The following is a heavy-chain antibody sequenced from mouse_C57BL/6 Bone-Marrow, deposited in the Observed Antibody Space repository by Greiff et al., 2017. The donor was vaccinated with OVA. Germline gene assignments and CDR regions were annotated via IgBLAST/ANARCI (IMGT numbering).Heavy chain of an antibody. J-gene: IGHJ1*03. V-gene: IGHV6-6*01. Sequence: EVKVEESGGGLVQPGGSMKLSCAASGFTFSDSWMDWVRQSPEKGLEWVAEIRNKANNHATYYAESVKGRFTISRDDSKSSVYLQMNSLRAEDTGIYYCTHYGSSYRWYFDVWGTGTTVTVSS. CDR3: THYGSSYRWYFDV. CDR1: GFTFSDSW. CDR2: IRNKANNHAT. D-gene: IGHD1-1*01.